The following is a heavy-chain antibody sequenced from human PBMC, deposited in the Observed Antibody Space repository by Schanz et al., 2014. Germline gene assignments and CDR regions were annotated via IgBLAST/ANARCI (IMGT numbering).Heavy chain of an antibody. D-gene: IGHD3-10*01. CDR2: ISSGGNP. Sequence: EVHLLDSGGGLVQPGGSLRLSCAASGFTFSSYAMSWVRQAPGKGLEWVSSISSGGNPYYANSVKGRFGISRDNCENTLYLQMSSLRVEDTAVYYCAKDPRGDKNDRAYYFDYWGQGTLVSVSS. J-gene: IGHJ4*02. CDR3: AKDPRGDKNDRAYYFDY. CDR1: GFTFSSYA. V-gene: IGHV3-23*01.